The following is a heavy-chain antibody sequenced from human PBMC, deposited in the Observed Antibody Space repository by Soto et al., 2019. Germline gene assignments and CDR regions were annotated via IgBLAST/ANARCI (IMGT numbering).Heavy chain of an antibody. Sequence: GGSLRLSCAASGFTFSSYAMSWVRQAPGKGLEWVSAISGSGGSTYYADSVKGRFTISRDNSKNTLYLQMNSLRAEDTAVYYCAKDLGGLVSNARDHIVVVVAATPEPFDYWGQGTLVTVSS. D-gene: IGHD2-15*01. CDR1: GFTFSSYA. V-gene: IGHV3-23*01. CDR3: AKDLGGLVSNARDHIVVVVAATPEPFDY. CDR2: ISGSGGST. J-gene: IGHJ4*02.